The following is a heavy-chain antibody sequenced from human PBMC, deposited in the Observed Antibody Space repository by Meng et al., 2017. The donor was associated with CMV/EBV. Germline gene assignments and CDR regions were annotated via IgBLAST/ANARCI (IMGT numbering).Heavy chain of an antibody. V-gene: IGHV1-69*06. CDR3: ARGRAEYSGYDEFDY. CDR1: GGTFSSYA. Sequence: SGGTFSSYASGWMRQAPGQGLEWMGGSIPIFGTASYAQKFQGRVTITADKSASTAYMELSSMRSEDTAVYYCARGRAEYSGYDEFDYWGQGTLVTVSS. J-gene: IGHJ4*02. CDR2: SIPIFGTA. D-gene: IGHD5-12*01.